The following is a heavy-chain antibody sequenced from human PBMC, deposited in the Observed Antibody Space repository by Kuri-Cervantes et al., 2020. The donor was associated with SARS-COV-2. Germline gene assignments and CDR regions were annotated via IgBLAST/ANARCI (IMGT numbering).Heavy chain of an antibody. CDR3: ARGGDWFDP. V-gene: IGHV4-4*08. J-gene: IGHJ5*02. D-gene: IGHD1-26*01. CDR2: IYTSGST. Sequence: ESLKISCTVSGGSISSYYWSWIRQPPGKGLEWIGRIYTSGSTNYNPSLKSRVTISVDTSKNQFSLKLSSVTAADTAVYYCARGGDWFDPWGQGTLVTVSS. CDR1: GGSISSYY.